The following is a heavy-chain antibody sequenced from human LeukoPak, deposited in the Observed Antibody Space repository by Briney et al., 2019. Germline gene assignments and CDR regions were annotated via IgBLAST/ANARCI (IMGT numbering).Heavy chain of an antibody. V-gene: IGHV3-23*01. CDR3: ASYSGSYYSTDY. CDR1: GFTFSSYA. D-gene: IGHD1-26*01. Sequence: GGSLRLSCAASGFTFSSYAMSWVRQAPGKGLEWVSAISGSGGSTYYADSVKGRFTISRDNSKNTLYLQMNSLRAEDTAVYYCASYSGSYYSTDYWGQGTLVTVSS. CDR2: ISGSGGST. J-gene: IGHJ4*02.